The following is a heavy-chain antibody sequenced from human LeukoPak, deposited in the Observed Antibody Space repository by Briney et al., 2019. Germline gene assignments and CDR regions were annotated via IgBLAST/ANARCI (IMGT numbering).Heavy chain of an antibody. J-gene: IGHJ4*02. CDR1: GFTLSSYE. CDR2: ISRTGNSI. V-gene: IGHV3-48*03. Sequence: QTGGSLRLSCAASGFTLSSYEMNWVRLAPGKGLEWISYISRTGNSIYYADSVKGRFTISRDSAKNSLYLRMNSLRAEDTAVYYCARGPYSSNWYVDYWGQGTLVTVAS. CDR3: ARGPYSSNWYVDY. D-gene: IGHD6-13*01.